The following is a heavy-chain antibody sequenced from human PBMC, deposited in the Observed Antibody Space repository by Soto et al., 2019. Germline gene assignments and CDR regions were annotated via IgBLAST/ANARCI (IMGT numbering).Heavy chain of an antibody. Sequence: GGSLRLSCAASGFTFSSYSMNWVRQAPGKGLEWVSYISSSSSTIYYADSVKGRFTISRDNAKNSLYLQMNSLRAEDTAVYYCARGTGWVPPPHYYMDVWGKGTTVTVSS. V-gene: IGHV3-48*01. D-gene: IGHD3-16*01. J-gene: IGHJ6*03. CDR3: ARGTGWVPPPHYYMDV. CDR2: ISSSSSTI. CDR1: GFTFSSYS.